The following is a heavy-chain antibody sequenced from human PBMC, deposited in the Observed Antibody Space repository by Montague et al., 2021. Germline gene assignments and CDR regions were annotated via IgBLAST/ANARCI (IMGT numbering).Heavy chain of an antibody. V-gene: IGHV4-59*08. CDR3: AKQDYFVSGTSYKGFDP. Sequence: SETLSLTCTVSSGSIFHAHWSWVRQPPGKGLEWLGSMFYGGATSNNPSLKSRVTMSIDTSTSQFSLKLSFVTAADTAVYYCAKQDYFVSGTSYKGFDPWGQGILVTASS. CDR1: SGSIFHAH. D-gene: IGHD3-10*01. CDR2: MFYGGAT. J-gene: IGHJ5*02.